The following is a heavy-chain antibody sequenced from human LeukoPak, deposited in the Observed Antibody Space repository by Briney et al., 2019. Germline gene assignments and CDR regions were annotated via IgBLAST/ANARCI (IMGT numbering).Heavy chain of an antibody. CDR2: IWYDGSNK. V-gene: IGHV3-33*01. D-gene: IGHD6-19*01. CDR1: GFTFRSYG. CDR3: ATAVASSSGWYADY. Sequence: GRSLRLSCAASGFTFRSYGMHWVRQAPGRGLEWVAVIWYDGSNKYYADSVKGRFTVSRDNSKNTLYLQMNSLRAEDTAVYYCATAVASSSGWYADYWGQGTLVTVSS. J-gene: IGHJ4*02.